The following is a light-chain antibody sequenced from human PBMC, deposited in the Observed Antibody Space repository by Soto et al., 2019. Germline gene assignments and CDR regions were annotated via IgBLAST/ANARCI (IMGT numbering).Light chain of an antibody. V-gene: IGKV3-15*01. CDR3: QQYNNWPRT. CDR1: QSVSSN. J-gene: IGKJ1*01. Sequence: EIVMTQSPATLSLSPGERATLSCRASQSVSSNLAWYQQKPGQAPRLLSYGASTRATGIPARVSGSGSGTEFTLTISSLKSEDFEVYYCQQYNNWPRTFGQGTKVDIK. CDR2: GAS.